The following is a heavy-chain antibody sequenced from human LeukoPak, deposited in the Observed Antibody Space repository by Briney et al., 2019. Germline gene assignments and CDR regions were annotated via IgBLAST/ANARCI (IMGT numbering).Heavy chain of an antibody. J-gene: IGHJ6*02. CDR3: ARSEGYYYGMDV. V-gene: IGHV4-61*08. CDR1: GDSISSGDYY. CDR2: IYYSGST. Sequence: SETLSLTCTVSGDSISSGDYYWSWIRQPPGKGLEWIGYIYYSGSTNYNPSLKSRVTISVDTSKNQFSLKLSSVTAADTAVYYCARSEGYYYGMDVWGQGTTVTVSS.